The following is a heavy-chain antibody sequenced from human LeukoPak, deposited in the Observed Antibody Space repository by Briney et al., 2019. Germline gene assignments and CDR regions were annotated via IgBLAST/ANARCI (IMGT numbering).Heavy chain of an antibody. D-gene: IGHD1-26*01. V-gene: IGHV3-23*01. CDR3: TRRVGGTPDY. CDR2: IGTHSTST. CDR1: GFTFSSYV. J-gene: IGHJ4*02. Sequence: QPGGSLRLSCAASGFTFSSYVMTWVRQAPGAGLEWVSDIGTHSTSTDYPDSVKGRFTISRNDSKNTVFLQMTILRVEDTALYSCTRRVGGTPDYWGLGTLVTVSS.